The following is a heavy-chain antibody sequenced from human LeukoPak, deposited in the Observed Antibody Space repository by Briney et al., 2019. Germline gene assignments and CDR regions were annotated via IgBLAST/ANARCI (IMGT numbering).Heavy chain of an antibody. Sequence: ASVKVSCKASGGTFSSYAISWVRQAPGQGLEWMGRIIPILGIANYAQKFQGRVTITADKSTSTAYMELSSLRSEDTAVYYCARGYLAEYSYAFDIWGQGTMVTVSS. J-gene: IGHJ3*02. CDR2: IIPILGIA. V-gene: IGHV1-69*04. D-gene: IGHD5-18*01. CDR1: GGTFSSYA. CDR3: ARGYLAEYSYAFDI.